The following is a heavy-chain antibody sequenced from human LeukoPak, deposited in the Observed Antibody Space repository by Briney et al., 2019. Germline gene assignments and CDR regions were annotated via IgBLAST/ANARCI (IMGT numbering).Heavy chain of an antibody. D-gene: IGHD3-16*01. J-gene: IGHJ6*03. CDR2: IRSKANSYAT. Sequence: GGSLRLSCAASGFTVSSNYMSWVRQAPGKGLEWVGRIRSKANSYATAYAASVTGRFTISRDDSKNTAYLQMNSLKTEDTAVYYCTYTGPHRGSADNYYYYYMDVWGRGTTVTVSS. CDR3: TYTGPHRGSADNYYYYYMDV. CDR1: GFTVSSNY. V-gene: IGHV3-73*01.